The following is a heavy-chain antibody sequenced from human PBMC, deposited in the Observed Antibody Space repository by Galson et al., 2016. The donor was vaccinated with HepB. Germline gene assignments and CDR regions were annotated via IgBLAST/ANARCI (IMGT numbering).Heavy chain of an antibody. V-gene: IGHV1-3*01. J-gene: IGHJ4*02. CDR1: GYSFTSYA. CDR3: SRVGGVTIFGVDPHPLVLFGC. CDR2: INSGNGNT. Sequence: SVKVSCKASGYSFTSYAIHWVRQAPGQRLEWMGRINSGNGNTKYSQKFQDRFTITRDTAASTAYMELNSLRSEDTAVYYCSRVGGVTIFGVDPHPLVLFGCWGQGTLGTVSS. D-gene: IGHD3-3*01.